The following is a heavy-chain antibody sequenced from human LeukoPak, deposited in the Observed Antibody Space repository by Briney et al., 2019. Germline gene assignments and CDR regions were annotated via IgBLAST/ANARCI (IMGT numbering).Heavy chain of an antibody. V-gene: IGHV4-59*01. Sequence: SETLSLTCTVSGGSISSYYWSWIRQPPGKGLEWIGYIYYSGSTNYNPSLKSRVTISVDTSKNQFSLKLSSVTAADTAVYYCARSPYDILTGYYRSYFDYWGQGTLVTVSS. CDR2: IYYSGST. D-gene: IGHD3-9*01. J-gene: IGHJ4*02. CDR3: ARSPYDILTGYYRSYFDY. CDR1: GGSISSYY.